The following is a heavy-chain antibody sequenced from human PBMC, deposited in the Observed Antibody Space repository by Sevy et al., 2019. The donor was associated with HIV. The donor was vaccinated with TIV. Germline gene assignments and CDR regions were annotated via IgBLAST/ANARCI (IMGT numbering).Heavy chain of an antibody. Sequence: GGSLRLSCAASGFTFSNAWMSWVRQAPGKGLEWVGRIKSKPDGGTTDYAAPVKGRFTISRDDSKNTPYRQMNSLKTEHTAVYYCTTGVQKGRYGSGGYFRWFDSWGQGTLVTVSS. CDR2: IKSKPDGGTT. CDR1: GFTFSNAW. V-gene: IGHV3-15*01. CDR3: TTGVQKGRYGSGGYFRWFDS. D-gene: IGHD3-10*01. J-gene: IGHJ5*01.